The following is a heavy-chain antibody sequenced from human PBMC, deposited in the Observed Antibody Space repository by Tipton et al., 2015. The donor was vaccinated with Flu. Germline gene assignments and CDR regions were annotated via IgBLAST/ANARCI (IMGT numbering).Heavy chain of an antibody. J-gene: IGHJ4*02. CDR3: AIEGSGPLDY. V-gene: IGHV4-34*01. CDR1: GGSFSGYY. D-gene: IGHD3-10*01. CDR2: INHSGST. Sequence: TLSLTCTVYGGSFSGYYWSWIRQPPGKGLEWIGEINHSGSTNYNPSLKSRVTTSVDTSKNQFSLKLSSVTAADTAVYYCAIEGSGPLDYWGQGTLVTVSS.